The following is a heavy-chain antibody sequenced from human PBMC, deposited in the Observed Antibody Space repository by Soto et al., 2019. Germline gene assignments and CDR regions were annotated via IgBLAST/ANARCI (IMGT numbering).Heavy chain of an antibody. CDR1: GYTFTSNY. V-gene: IGHV1-46*01. CDR3: ARAISVQHRYYFDY. J-gene: IGHJ4*02. CDR2: INPSGGGA. D-gene: IGHD3-16*01. Sequence: GASVKVSCKASGYTFTSNYIDWVRQAPGKGLEWMGIINPSGGGASNAQKFQGRVTMTRDTSTSTVYMELRSLRSEDTAVYYCARAISVQHRYYFDYWGQGTLVTVSS.